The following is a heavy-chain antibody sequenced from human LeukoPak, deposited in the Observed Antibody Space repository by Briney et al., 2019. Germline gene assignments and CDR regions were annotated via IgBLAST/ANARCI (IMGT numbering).Heavy chain of an antibody. Sequence: PGGSLRLSCAASGFTFDDYAIHWVRHAPGKGLGWVSGISWNSASIGYADSVKGRFTISRDNAKNSLYLQMNSLRAEDTALYYCPKDSKRGAHAARDNWFDPWGQGNLVTVSS. CDR2: ISWNSASI. CDR1: GFTFDDYA. J-gene: IGHJ5*02. CDR3: PKDSKRGAHAARDNWFDP. D-gene: IGHD3-10*01. V-gene: IGHV3-9*01.